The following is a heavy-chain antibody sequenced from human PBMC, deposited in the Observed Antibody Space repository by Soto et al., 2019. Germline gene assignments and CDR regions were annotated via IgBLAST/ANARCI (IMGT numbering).Heavy chain of an antibody. CDR2: IYYSGST. CDR3: ARDKDYYDSSGPEDDAFDI. J-gene: IGHJ3*02. D-gene: IGHD3-22*01. Sequence: QVQLQESGPGLVKPSQTLSLTCTVSGGSISSGGYYWSWIRQHPGKGLEWIGYIYYSGSTYYNPYLKSRVTILVDTSKNQFSLKLSSVTAADTAVYYCARDKDYYDSSGPEDDAFDIWGQGTMVTVSS. CDR1: GGSISSGGYY. V-gene: IGHV4-31*03.